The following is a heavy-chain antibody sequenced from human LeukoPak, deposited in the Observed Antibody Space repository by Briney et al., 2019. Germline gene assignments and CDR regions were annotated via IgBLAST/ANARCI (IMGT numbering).Heavy chain of an antibody. CDR3: TTEVYYYDSSGYYSLFFDY. V-gene: IGHV3-15*01. Sequence: PGGSLRLSCAASGFTFSSYGMSWVRQAPGKGLEWVGRIKSKTDGGTTDYAAPVKGRFTISRDDSKNTLYLQMNSLKTEDTAVYYCTTEVYYYDSSGYYSLFFDYWGQGTLVTVSS. CDR1: GFTFSSYG. J-gene: IGHJ4*02. D-gene: IGHD3-22*01. CDR2: IKSKTDGGTT.